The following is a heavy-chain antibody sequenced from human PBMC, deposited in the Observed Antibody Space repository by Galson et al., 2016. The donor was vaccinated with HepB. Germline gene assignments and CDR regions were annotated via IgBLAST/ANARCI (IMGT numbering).Heavy chain of an antibody. V-gene: IGHV3-23*01. CDR1: GFTFSSCA. D-gene: IGHD6-19*01. CDR3: LKEYPQEAVA. Sequence: SLRLSCAASGFTFSSCAMSWVRQAPGKGLEWVSGISRSGDSTYYAESMRGRVTISRDNSKNMLYLQMSSLRAEDTARYYCLKEYPQEAVAWGQGTLVTVSS. CDR2: ISRSGDST. J-gene: IGHJ1*01.